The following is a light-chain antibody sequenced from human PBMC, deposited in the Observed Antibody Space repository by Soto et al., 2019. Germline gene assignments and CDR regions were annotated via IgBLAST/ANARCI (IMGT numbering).Light chain of an antibody. CDR3: QQYDSIPRT. Sequence: DLVLTQSPDSLAVSLGERATINCKSSQSVLYSSNNKNYLAWYQQKPGQPPKLLIYWASTRESGVPDRFSGSGSGTDFTLTISSLQAEDVAVYYCQQYDSIPRTFGQGTKVDIK. CDR1: QSVLYSSNNKNY. V-gene: IGKV4-1*01. CDR2: WAS. J-gene: IGKJ1*01.